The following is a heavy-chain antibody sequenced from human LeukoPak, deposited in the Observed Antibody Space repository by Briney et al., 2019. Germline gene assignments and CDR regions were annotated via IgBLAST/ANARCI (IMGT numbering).Heavy chain of an antibody. CDR3: AKEFNRGLPDY. CDR1: GFTFSSYS. Sequence: PGGSLRLSCAASGFTFSSYSMNWVRQAPGKGLEWVSAISSSSTYIYYADSVKGRFTISRDNAKNSLFLQLDSLRAEDTAVYYCAKEFNRGLPDYWGQGTLVTVPS. CDR2: ISSSSTYI. D-gene: IGHD2-21*01. V-gene: IGHV3-21*01. J-gene: IGHJ4*02.